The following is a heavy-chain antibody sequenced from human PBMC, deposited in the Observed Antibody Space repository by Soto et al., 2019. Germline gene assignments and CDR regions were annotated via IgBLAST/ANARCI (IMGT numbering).Heavy chain of an antibody. J-gene: IGHJ6*02. Sequence: ASVKVSCKASGYTFTSYAIHWVRQAPGQRLEWMGWINAGNGNTKYSQKFQGRVTITRDTSASTAYMELSSLRPEDTAVYYCARGGIVVVPAAMTGDYYYGMDVWGQGTTVTVSS. CDR1: GYTFTSYA. CDR2: INAGNGNT. V-gene: IGHV1-3*01. CDR3: ARGGIVVVPAAMTGDYYYGMDV. D-gene: IGHD2-2*01.